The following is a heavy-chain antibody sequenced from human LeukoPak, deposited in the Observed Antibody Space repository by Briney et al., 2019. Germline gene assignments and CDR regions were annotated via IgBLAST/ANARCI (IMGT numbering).Heavy chain of an antibody. J-gene: IGHJ4*02. CDR3: ARGGYCSSGSCPFDY. Sequence: PSETLSLTCAVSGGSINSYCWSWIRQPPGKGLEWVGYIYYTGSTNYNPSLKSRVTISIDMSKNQFSLKLSPVTAADTAVYYCARGGYCSSGSCPFDYWGQGTLVTVSS. D-gene: IGHD2-15*01. CDR2: IYYTGST. V-gene: IGHV4-59*01. CDR1: GGSINSYC.